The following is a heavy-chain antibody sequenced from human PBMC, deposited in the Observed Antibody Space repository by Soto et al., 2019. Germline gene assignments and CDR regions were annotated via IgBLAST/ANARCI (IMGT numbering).Heavy chain of an antibody. V-gene: IGHV3-23*01. CDR2: ISGSGGST. CDR3: ATGGASDNWFDP. CDR1: GFTFSSYA. J-gene: IGHJ5*02. Sequence: EVQLLESGGGLVQPGGSLRLSCAASGFTFSSYAMSWVRQAPGKGLEWVSAISGSGGSTYYADSVKGRFTISRDNSKNPLYLQMNSLRAEDTAVYYCATGGASDNWFDPWGQGTLVTVSS.